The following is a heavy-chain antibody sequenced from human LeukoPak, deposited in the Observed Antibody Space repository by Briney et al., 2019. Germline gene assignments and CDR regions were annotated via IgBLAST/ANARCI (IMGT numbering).Heavy chain of an antibody. CDR1: GYTFTTYA. J-gene: IGHJ3*02. CDR3: ARDRSSFSYAFDI. V-gene: IGHV1-3*04. D-gene: IGHD6-6*01. Sequence: ASVKVSCKASGYTFTTYAIHWVRQAPGQRLGRMGWISTYNDDRKYSPKFQGTVTITTDTSASTAYLELSSLRSEDTAVYYCARDRSSFSYAFDIWGQGTMVTVSS. CDR2: ISTYNDDR.